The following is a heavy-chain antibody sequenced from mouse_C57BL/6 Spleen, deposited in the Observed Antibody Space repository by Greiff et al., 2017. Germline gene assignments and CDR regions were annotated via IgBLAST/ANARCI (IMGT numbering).Heavy chain of an antibody. D-gene: IGHD1-1*01. Sequence: DVQLVESGEGLVKPGGSLKLSCAASGFTFSSYDMSWVRQTPGKRLEWVAYISSGGDYIYYADTVKGRFTISRDKARNTLYLQMSSLKSEDTAKYYSTREGDYYGSSFDDWGQGTTLTVSS. J-gene: IGHJ2*01. CDR1: GFTFSSYD. V-gene: IGHV5-9-1*02. CDR3: TREGDYYGSSFDD. CDR2: ISSGGDYI.